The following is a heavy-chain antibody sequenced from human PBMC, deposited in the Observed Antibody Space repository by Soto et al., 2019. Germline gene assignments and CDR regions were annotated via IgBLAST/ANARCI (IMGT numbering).Heavy chain of an antibody. Sequence: EVQLLESGGGLVQPGGSLRLSCAACGVTFSTYAMNWIRQAPGKGLEWVSTISNTGGATFYAGSVKGRFTISRDNSKNTLYLHMNSLRADDSAIYFCAVGRHKTSGSNTWFDPWGRGTLVTVSS. V-gene: IGHV3-23*01. CDR2: ISNTGGAT. CDR3: AVGRHKTSGSNTWFDP. CDR1: GVTFSTYA. J-gene: IGHJ5*02. D-gene: IGHD3-22*01.